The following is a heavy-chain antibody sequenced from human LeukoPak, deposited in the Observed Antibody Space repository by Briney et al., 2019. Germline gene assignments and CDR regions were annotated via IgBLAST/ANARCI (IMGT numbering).Heavy chain of an antibody. CDR2: ISSSGSTI. Sequence: PGGSLRPSCAASGFIFSSYSMNWVRQAPGKGLEWVSYISSSGSTIYYADSVKGRFTISRDNAKNSLYLQMNSLRAEDTAVYYCARGEYYFDYWGQGTLVTVSS. CDR1: GFIFSSYS. V-gene: IGHV3-48*04. CDR3: ARGEYYFDY. J-gene: IGHJ4*02. D-gene: IGHD3-10*01.